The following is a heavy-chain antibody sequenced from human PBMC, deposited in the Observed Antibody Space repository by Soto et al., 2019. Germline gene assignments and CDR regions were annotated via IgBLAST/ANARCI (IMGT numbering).Heavy chain of an antibody. J-gene: IGHJ4*02. CDR3: ARAGYGGNSLDY. Sequence: EXGXGLVKPSETLSLTCAVSGAXISSSNWWTWXRQPPGKGLEWIGEIYHRGNTNYNPSLKSQVAISVDTSKNQFSLKVSSVTAADTAVYYCARAGYGGNSLDYWGQGTLVTVSS. CDR1: GAXISSSNW. CDR2: IYHRGNT. V-gene: IGHV4-4*02. D-gene: IGHD4-17*01.